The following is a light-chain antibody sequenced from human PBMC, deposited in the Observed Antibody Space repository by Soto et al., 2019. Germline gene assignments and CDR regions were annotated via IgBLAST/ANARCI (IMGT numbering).Light chain of an antibody. Sequence: DINLTQSLSLLSASVGDRVTITCRASQGISQYVAWYQQKPGKAPKLLIYTATVLQGGVPSRFSGTGSGTEFILTISSLQPEDFATSYCQQVNSYPLTFGGGTRVEIK. CDR1: QGISQY. V-gene: IGKV1-9*01. J-gene: IGKJ4*01. CDR3: QQVNSYPLT. CDR2: TAT.